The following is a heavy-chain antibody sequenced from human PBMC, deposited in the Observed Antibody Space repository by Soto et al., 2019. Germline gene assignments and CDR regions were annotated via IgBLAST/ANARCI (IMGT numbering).Heavy chain of an antibody. Sequence: VGSLRLSCAASGFTFSSYAMHWVRQAPGKGLEWVAVISYDGSNKYYADSVKGRFTISRDNSKNTLYLQMNSLRAEDTAVYYCARAGDSRYYDILTGYATTWGQGTLVTVSS. J-gene: IGHJ4*02. CDR1: GFTFSSYA. CDR3: ARAGDSRYYDILTGYATT. CDR2: ISYDGSNK. D-gene: IGHD3-9*01. V-gene: IGHV3-30-3*01.